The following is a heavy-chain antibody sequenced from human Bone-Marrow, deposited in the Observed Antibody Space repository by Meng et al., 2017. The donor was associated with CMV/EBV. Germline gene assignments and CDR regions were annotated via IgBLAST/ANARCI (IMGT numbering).Heavy chain of an antibody. CDR3: ARQDGLRLGGPFFDC. J-gene: IGHJ4*02. V-gene: IGHV3-30*04. CDR1: GFTFSSYA. CDR2: ISYDGSNK. Sequence: GESLKISCAASGFTFSSYAMHWVRQAPGKGLEWVAVISYDGSNKYYADSVKGRFTISRDNSKNTLYLQMNSLRAEDTAVYYCARQDGLRLGGPFFDCWGQGALVTVSS. D-gene: IGHD7-27*01.